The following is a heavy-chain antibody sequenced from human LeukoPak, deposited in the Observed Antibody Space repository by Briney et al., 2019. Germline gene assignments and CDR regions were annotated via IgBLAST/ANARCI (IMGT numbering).Heavy chain of an antibody. CDR1: GFDVSSNS. D-gene: IGHD6-13*01. V-gene: IGHV3-53*01. Sequence: GGSLRLSCAASGFDVSSNSMSWVRQAPGKGLEWVSVIFSGGSTNYANSMKGRFAISRDNSKNTLYLQMNSLRGEDTAVYYCAAWRGSNWFDYWGQGTQVTVSS. CDR2: IFSGGST. CDR3: AAWRGSNWFDY. J-gene: IGHJ4*02.